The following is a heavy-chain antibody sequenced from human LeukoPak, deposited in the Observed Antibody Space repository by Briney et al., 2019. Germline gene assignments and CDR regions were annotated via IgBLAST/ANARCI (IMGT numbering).Heavy chain of an antibody. CDR2: FYDSAST. CDR3: ASSIAARVY. CDR1: GGSVNSGHYY. J-gene: IGHJ4*02. V-gene: IGHV4-30-4*08. Sequence: KPSQTLSLTCTVSGGSVNSGHYYWSWIRQSPGKGLEWVGSFYDSASTYFNPSLKSRVTISVDTPKNQFSLKLSSVTAADTAVYYCASSIAARVYWGQGTLVTVSS. D-gene: IGHD6-6*01.